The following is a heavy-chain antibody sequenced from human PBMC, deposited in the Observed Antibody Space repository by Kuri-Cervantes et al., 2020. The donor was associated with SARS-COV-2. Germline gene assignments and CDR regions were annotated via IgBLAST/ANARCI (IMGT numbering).Heavy chain of an antibody. D-gene: IGHD3-10*01. CDR1: GYTFTGYY. CDR2: INPNSGGT. V-gene: IGHV1-2*02. CDR3: ARGYGSGSEPVISDY. J-gene: IGHJ4*02. Sequence: ASVKVSCKASGYTFTGYYMHWVRQAPGQGLEWMGWINPNSGGTNYAQKFQGRVTMTRDTSISTAYMELSRLRSEDTAVYYCARGYGSGSEPVISDYWGQGTLVTVSS.